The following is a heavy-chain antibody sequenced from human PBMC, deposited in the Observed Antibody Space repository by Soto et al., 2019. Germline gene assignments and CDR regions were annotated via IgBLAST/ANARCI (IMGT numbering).Heavy chain of an antibody. CDR1: GGTFSNYV. CDR2: NIPIFGTA. V-gene: IGHV1-69*13. Sequence: SSVEVSCKXSGGTFSNYVSSWVRQAPGQGLEWMGGNIPIFGTANYAQKFQGRVTIIADESTGTTYMELTSLRSEDTAVYYCARAPILVGETTYENYFDYWGKGTLVTVS. CDR3: ARAPILVGETTYENYFDY. J-gene: IGHJ4*02. D-gene: IGHD2-21*01.